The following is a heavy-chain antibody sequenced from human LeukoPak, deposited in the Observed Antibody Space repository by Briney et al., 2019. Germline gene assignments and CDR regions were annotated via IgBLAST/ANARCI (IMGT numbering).Heavy chain of an antibody. Sequence: GGSLRLSCAASGYTFSSYSINWVRQATGKGLEWVSSISVRSNYIYYADSVRGRFRISRDDARDSLYLQMNSLRAEDTAVYYCVRLRRNSDTSGFYYYYDFWGQGTLVTVSS. V-gene: IGHV3-21*01. J-gene: IGHJ4*02. CDR3: VRLRRNSDTSGFYYYYDF. CDR1: GYTFSSYS. D-gene: IGHD3-22*01. CDR2: ISVRSNYI.